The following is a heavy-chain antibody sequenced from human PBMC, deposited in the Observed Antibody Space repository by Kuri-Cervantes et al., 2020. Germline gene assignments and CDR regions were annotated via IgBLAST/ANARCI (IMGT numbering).Heavy chain of an antibody. J-gene: IGHJ6*03. CDR3: AADFDYQGVIRFYYYMHV. D-gene: IGHD3-16*02. CDR2: IVVGSGYT. Sequence: SVKVSCKASGFTFTNSIIQWVRQSRGQRLEWMGWIVVGSGYTKFAQKLQERVTITRDMSTNTAYLELSSLRSEDTAVYYCAADFDYQGVIRFYYYMHVWGTGTTVTVSS. V-gene: IGHV1-58*02. CDR1: GFTFTNSI.